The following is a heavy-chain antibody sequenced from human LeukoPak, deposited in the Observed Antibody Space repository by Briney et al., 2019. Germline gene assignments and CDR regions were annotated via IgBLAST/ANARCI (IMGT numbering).Heavy chain of an antibody. V-gene: IGHV3-30*02. Sequence: GGSLRLSCAASGFTFSSYGMQFSSYGMHWVRQAPGQGLEWVAFIRSDGRNKYYADSVKGRFTISRDNTKNMLYLQMNCLRAEDTAVYYCAKLKINYYYYMDVWGKGTTVIVSS. CDR2: IRSDGRNK. CDR3: AKLKINYYYYMDV. J-gene: IGHJ6*03. CDR1: GFTFSSYGMQFSSYG. D-gene: IGHD3-16*01.